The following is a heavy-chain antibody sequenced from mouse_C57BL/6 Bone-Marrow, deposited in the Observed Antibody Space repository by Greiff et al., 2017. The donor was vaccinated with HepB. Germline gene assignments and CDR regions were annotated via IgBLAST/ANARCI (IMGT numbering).Heavy chain of an antibody. Sequence: QVQLQQPGAELVKPGASVKLSCKASGYTFTSYWMHWVKQRPGQGLEWIGMIHPNSGSTNYKEKFKSKATLTVDKSSSTAYMQLSSLTSEDSAVYYCAREGLTTVVADYWGQGTTLTVSS. V-gene: IGHV1-64*01. CDR2: IHPNSGST. J-gene: IGHJ2*01. D-gene: IGHD1-1*01. CDR3: AREGLTTVVADY. CDR1: GYTFTSYW.